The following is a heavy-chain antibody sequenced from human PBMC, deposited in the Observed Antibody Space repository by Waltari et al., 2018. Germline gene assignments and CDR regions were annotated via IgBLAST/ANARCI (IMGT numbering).Heavy chain of an antibody. J-gene: IGHJ3*02. Sequence: QVQLVQSGAEVKKPGASVKVSCKASGYTFTGYYMHWVRQAPGQGLEWMGRINPNSGGTNYAQKFKGRVTMTRDTSISTAYMELSRLRSDDTAVYYCARSVGAIIMAFDIWGQGTMVTVSS. CDR1: GYTFTGYY. CDR3: ARSVGAIIMAFDI. V-gene: IGHV1-2*06. D-gene: IGHD1-26*01. CDR2: INPNSGGT.